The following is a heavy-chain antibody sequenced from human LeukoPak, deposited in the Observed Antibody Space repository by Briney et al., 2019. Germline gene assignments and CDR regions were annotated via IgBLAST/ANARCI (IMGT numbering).Heavy chain of an antibody. CDR1: GFTFSSYW. D-gene: IGHD3-16*02. CDR3: AGGLYYDYVWGSYRYNGY. V-gene: IGHV3-74*01. J-gene: IGHJ4*02. CDR2: INSDGSST. Sequence: GGSLRLSCAASGFTFSSYWMHWVRQAPGKGLVWVSRINSDGSSTSYADSVKGRFTISRDNSKNTLYLQMNSLRAEDTAVYYCAGGLYYDYVWGSYRYNGYWGQGTLVTVSS.